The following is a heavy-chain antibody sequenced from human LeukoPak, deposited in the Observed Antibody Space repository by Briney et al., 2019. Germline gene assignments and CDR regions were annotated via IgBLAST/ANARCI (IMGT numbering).Heavy chain of an antibody. CDR1: GFIFPNAW. CDR3: ARQGDGYNSRGSGGVDDYFDY. Sequence: PGGSLRLSCAASGFIFPNAWIHWVRQAPGKGLEWVSYISSSSSTIYYADSVKGRFTISRDNAKNSLYLQMNSLRAEATAVYYCARQGDGYNSRGSGGVDDYFDYWGQGTLVTVSS. V-gene: IGHV3-48*01. CDR2: ISSSSSTI. J-gene: IGHJ4*02. D-gene: IGHD5-24*01.